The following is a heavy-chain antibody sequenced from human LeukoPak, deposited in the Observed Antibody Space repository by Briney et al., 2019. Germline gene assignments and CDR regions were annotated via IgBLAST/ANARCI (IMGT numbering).Heavy chain of an antibody. CDR3: ARGGYYYGSGQGHPNYAFDI. CDR1: GYTFTYYY. V-gene: IGHV7-4-1*02. J-gene: IGHJ3*02. D-gene: IGHD3-10*01. CDR2: INTNTGNP. Sequence: ASVKVSCRASGYTFTYYYIHWVRQAPGQGLEWMGWINTNTGNPTYAQGFTGRFVFSLDTSVSTAYLQISSLKAEDTAVYYCARGGYYYGSGQGHPNYAFDIWGQGTMVTVSS.